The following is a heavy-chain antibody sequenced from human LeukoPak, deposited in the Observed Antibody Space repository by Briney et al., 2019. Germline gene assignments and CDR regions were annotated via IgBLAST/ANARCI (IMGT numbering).Heavy chain of an antibody. Sequence: GGSLRLSCAASRFTFSSYTMHWVRQAPGKGLEWVAIMSYDGSSKYYADSVKGRFTLSRDNSKNMLYLQMNSLRADDTAVYYCARESLGGSWFDYWGQGTLVTVSS. D-gene: IGHD6-13*01. CDR1: RFTFSSYT. CDR2: MSYDGSSK. CDR3: ARESLGGSWFDY. J-gene: IGHJ4*02. V-gene: IGHV3-30*04.